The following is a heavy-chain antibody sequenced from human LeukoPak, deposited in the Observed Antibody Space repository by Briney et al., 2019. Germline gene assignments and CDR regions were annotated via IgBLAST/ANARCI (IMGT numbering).Heavy chain of an antibody. D-gene: IGHD1-14*01. CDR1: GFTFSSYA. J-gene: IGHJ5*02. V-gene: IGHV3-23*01. Sequence: GRSLRLSCAASGFTFSSYAMSWVRQAPGKGLEWVSAITISGGSTYYADSVKGRFTISRDNSKNTLYLQMNSLRAEDTALYYCAKLGEPNWFDPWGQGTLVTASS. CDR2: ITISGGST. CDR3: AKLGEPNWFDP.